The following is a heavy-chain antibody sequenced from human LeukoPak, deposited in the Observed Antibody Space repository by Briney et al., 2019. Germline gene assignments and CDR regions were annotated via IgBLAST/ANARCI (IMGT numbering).Heavy chain of an antibody. CDR2: ISSSGSST. CDR3: AREDGSQLDY. V-gene: IGHV3-48*03. D-gene: IGHD1-26*01. Sequence: PGGSLRLSCATSGFTFSNYEMSWVRQTPGKGLEWVSYISSSGSSTYYADSVKGRFTISRDNAKSSLCLQMDSLRAGGTAVYYCAREDGSQLDYWGRGTLVTVSS. CDR1: GFTFSNYE. J-gene: IGHJ4*02.